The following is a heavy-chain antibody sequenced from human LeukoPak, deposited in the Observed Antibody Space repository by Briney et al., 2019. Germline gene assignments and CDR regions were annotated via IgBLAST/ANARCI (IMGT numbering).Heavy chain of an antibody. CDR3: AAYRDGYNLP. Sequence: SETLSLTCTVSGGSISSSSYYWGWIRQPPGKALEWIGEINDSGSTNYNPSLGSRVTISLDTSETQVSLMLSSVTAADTAVYYCAAYRDGYNLPWGQGTLVTVSS. CDR2: INDSGST. V-gene: IGHV4-39*07. J-gene: IGHJ4*02. CDR1: GGSISSSSYY. D-gene: IGHD5-24*01.